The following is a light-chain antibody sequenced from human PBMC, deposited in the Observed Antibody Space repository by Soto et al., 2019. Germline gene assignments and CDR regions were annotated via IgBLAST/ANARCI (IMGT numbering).Light chain of an antibody. CDR1: QDISNY. CDR2: VAS. J-gene: IGKJ4*01. V-gene: IGKV1-33*01. CDR3: QHYDNLLIT. Sequence: DIQMTQSPSSLSASVGDRVTITCQASQDISNYLTLYQQKPGKAPKLLIYVASNLETGVPSRFGGTESGTDFNFTIRRPQPVDMALCYCQHYDNLLITFCGRTNVQSK.